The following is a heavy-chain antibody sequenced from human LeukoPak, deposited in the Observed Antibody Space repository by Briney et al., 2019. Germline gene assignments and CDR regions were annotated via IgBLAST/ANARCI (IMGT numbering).Heavy chain of an antibody. CDR2: IRQGGSEK. D-gene: IGHD4-23*01. Sequence: GGSLRLSCVASGFTFTTYWMTWVRQPPGKGLEWVAHIRQGGSEKNYVDSVKGRFTISRDNAENSLYLHMNSLRAEDTAVYYGAKYAADGGNTYCEYWGEGTLVIVS. V-gene: IGHV3-7*01. CDR3: AKYAADGGNTYCEY. CDR1: GFTFTTYW. J-gene: IGHJ4*02.